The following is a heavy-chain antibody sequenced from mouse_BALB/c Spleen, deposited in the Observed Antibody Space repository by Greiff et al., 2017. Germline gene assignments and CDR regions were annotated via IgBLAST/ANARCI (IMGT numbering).Heavy chain of an antibody. V-gene: IGHV1-63*02. CDR3: ARLRDYFDY. CDR1: GYTFTNYW. CDR2: IYPGGGYT. Sequence: VKLMESGAELVRPGTSVKISCKASGYTFTNYWLGWVKQRPGHGLEWIGDIYPGGGYTNYNEKFKGKATLTADTSSSTAYMQLSSLTSEDSAVYFCARLRDYFDYWGQGTTLTVSS. J-gene: IGHJ2*01.